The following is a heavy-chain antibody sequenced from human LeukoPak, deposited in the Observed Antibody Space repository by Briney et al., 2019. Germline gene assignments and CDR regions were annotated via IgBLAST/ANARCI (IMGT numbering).Heavy chain of an antibody. CDR2: ISGGST. CDR3: VSGTRGPFDY. V-gene: IGHV3-38-3*01. CDR1: GFTVSSNE. Sequence: GGSLRFSCAASGFTVSSNEMSWVRQAPGKGLEWVSSISGGSTYYADSVKGRFTISRDNSKNTLYLQMNSLRAEDTAVYYCVSGTRGPFDYWGQGTLVTVSS. J-gene: IGHJ4*02. D-gene: IGHD1-1*01.